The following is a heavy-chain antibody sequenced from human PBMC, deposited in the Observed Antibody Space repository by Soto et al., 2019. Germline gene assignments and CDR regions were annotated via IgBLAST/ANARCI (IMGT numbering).Heavy chain of an antibody. J-gene: IGHJ4*02. D-gene: IGHD3-22*01. CDR1: GFSLNTNGMG. CDR2: IYWDNDK. CDR3: ARRSYYDSSGYPREFDY. V-gene: IGHV2-5*02. Sequence: SGPTLVNPTPTLTLTCIFSGFSLNTNGMGVGWIRQPPGKALEWLAIIYWDNDKHYSPSLKSRLTITKDTSKNQVVLTMNNMDPVDTATYYCARRSYYDSSGYPREFDYWGQGTLVTVSS.